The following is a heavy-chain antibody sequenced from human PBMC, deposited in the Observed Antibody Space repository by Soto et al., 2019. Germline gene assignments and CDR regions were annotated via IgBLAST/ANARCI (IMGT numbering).Heavy chain of an antibody. CDR1: GGSISSYY. CDR2: VYNSGST. V-gene: IGHV4-59*01. CDR3: ARGGPSSKWLDP. J-gene: IGHJ5*01. Sequence: SETLSLTCTVSGGSISSYYWSWIRQPPGKGLEWIGYVYNSGSTNYNPSLKSRVTISIDTSKNQFSLKLTSLTATDTAVYYCARGGPSSKWLDPWGQGTMVTVSS.